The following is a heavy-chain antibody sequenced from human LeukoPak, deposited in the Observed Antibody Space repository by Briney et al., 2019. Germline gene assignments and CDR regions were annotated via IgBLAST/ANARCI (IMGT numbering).Heavy chain of an antibody. V-gene: IGHV3-30*18. J-gene: IGHJ4*02. CDR2: ISYDGSNK. D-gene: IGHD5-12*01. CDR3: AKRGRYSGYYFDY. CDR1: GFTFSSYG. Sequence: GGSLRLSCAASGFTFSSYGMHWVRQAPGKGLEWVAVISYDGSNKYYADSVKGRFTISRDNSKNTLYLQMNSLRAEDTAVYYCAKRGRYSGYYFDYWGQGTLVTVSS.